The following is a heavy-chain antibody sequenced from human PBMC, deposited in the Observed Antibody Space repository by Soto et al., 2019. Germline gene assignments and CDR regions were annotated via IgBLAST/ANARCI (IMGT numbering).Heavy chain of an antibody. CDR3: ARDPYSSSWAYYYYYGMDV. CDR1: GYTFTSYA. D-gene: IGHD6-13*01. J-gene: IGHJ6*02. CDR2: INAGNGNT. Sequence: ASVKVSCKASGYTFTSYAMHWVRQAPGQRLEWMGWINAGNGNTKYSQKFQGRVTITRDTSASTAYMELSSLRSEDTAVYYCARDPYSSSWAYYYYYGMDVWGQGTTVTVSS. V-gene: IGHV1-3*01.